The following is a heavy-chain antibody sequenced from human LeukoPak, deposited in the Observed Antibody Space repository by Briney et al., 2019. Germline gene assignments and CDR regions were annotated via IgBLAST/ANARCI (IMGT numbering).Heavy chain of an antibody. D-gene: IGHD3-16*02. Sequence: PGGSLRLSCAASGFTFSTYGMHWVRQAPGKGLEWVAVIWYDGSEKYYADSVKGRFTISRDNSKNTLYLQMNSLRAEDTAVYYCARGAGSYRPYWGQGTLVTVSS. CDR2: IWYDGSEK. CDR3: ARGAGSYRPY. V-gene: IGHV3-33*01. CDR1: GFTFSTYG. J-gene: IGHJ4*02.